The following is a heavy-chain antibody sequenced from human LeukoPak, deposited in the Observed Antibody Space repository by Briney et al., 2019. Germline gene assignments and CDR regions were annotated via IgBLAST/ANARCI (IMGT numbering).Heavy chain of an antibody. J-gene: IGHJ4*02. V-gene: IGHV4-4*02. CDR2: IYHTGST. D-gene: IGHD6-19*01. CDR3: GRLMAGLD. Sequence: PSGTLSLTCAVSGGSISSNNWWSWVRQPPGRGLEWIADIYHTGSTNYSPSFKSRVTISVDKSKNQFFLKLNSVTAADTAVYYCGRLMAGLDWGQGTLVTVSS. CDR1: GGSISSNNW.